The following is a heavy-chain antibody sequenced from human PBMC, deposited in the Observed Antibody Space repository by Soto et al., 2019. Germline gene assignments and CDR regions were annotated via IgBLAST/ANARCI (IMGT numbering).Heavy chain of an antibody. D-gene: IGHD3-10*01. CDR3: ARDKITCLFYY. V-gene: IGHV4-34*01. CDR1: GGSFSGYY. CDR2: INHSGST. Sequence: QVQLQQWGAGLLKPSETMSLTCAVYGGSFSGYYWSWTRQPPGTGLDWIGEINHSGSTNYNPSLKIRITISLYSSKNQSSLKLTSGTAADTALDYSARDKITCLFYYWGQGTLVTVSP. J-gene: IGHJ4*02.